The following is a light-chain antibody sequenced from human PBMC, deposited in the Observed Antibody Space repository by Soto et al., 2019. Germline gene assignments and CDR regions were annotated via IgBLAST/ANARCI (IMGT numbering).Light chain of an antibody. CDR3: QQYNGYPLT. J-gene: IGKJ4*01. Sequence: DIQMTQSPSSLSASVGDRVTITCRASQDISNHLAWFQQKPGKAPTSLIYASSSLQSGVPSKFSGSGSGTDFTLTISSLQPEDFATYYCQQYNGYPLTFGGGTKVEIK. CDR2: ASS. CDR1: QDISNH. V-gene: IGKV1-16*02.